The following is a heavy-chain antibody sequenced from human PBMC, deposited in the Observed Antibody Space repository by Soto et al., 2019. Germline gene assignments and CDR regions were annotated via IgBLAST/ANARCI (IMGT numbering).Heavy chain of an antibody. J-gene: IGHJ4*02. CDR2: IYYSGST. CDR1: GGSISSGGYY. D-gene: IGHD2-21*02. CDR3: ARVQRGSYCGGDCYS. Sequence: QVQLQESGPGLVKPSQTLSLTCTVSGGSISSGGYYWSWTRQHPGKGLEWFGYIYYSGSTYYNPSLKSRVTISVDTSKNQFSLKLSSVTAADTAVYYCARVQRGSYCGGDCYSWGQGTLVTVSS. V-gene: IGHV4-31*03.